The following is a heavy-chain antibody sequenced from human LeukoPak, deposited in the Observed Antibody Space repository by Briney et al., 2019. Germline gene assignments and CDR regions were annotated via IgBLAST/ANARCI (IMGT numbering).Heavy chain of an antibody. CDR2: IYYSGST. CDR1: GGSISGYY. J-gene: IGHJ4*02. CDR3: ARGRSERSFDY. D-gene: IGHD1-1*01. V-gene: IGHV4-59*01. Sequence: KPSETLSLTCTVSGGSISGYYWSWIRQPPGKGLEWIGNIYYSGSTNYNPSPKSRVTISVDTSKNQFSLKLSSVTAADTAIYYCARGRSERSFDYWGQGTLATVSS.